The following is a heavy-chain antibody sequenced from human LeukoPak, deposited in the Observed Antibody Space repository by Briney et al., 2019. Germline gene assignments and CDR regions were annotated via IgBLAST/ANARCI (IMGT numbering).Heavy chain of an antibody. CDR1: GDTFSSYT. CDR2: IIPIFDTA. V-gene: IGHV1-69*13. CDR3: ARGNYDFWSGHRHYYYMDV. D-gene: IGHD3-3*01. J-gene: IGHJ6*03. Sequence: SVKVSCKASGDTFSSYTFSWVRQAPGQGLEWMGGIIPIFDTAHYAQKFQGRVTITADESTSTAYMELSSLRSEDTAVYYCARGNYDFWSGHRHYYYMDVWGKGTTVTVSS.